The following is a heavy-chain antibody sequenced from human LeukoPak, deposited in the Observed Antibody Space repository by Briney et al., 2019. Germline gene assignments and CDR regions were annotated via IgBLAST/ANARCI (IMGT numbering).Heavy chain of an antibody. Sequence: ASVKVSCKVSGYTLTELSMHWVRQAPGKGLEWMGGFDPEDGETIYAQKFQGRVTMTEDTSTDTAYMELSSLRSEDTAVYYCARTGQQLVRRYNWFDPWGQGTLVTVSS. CDR3: ARTGQQLVRRYNWFDP. CDR1: GYTLTELS. V-gene: IGHV1-24*01. D-gene: IGHD6-13*01. CDR2: FDPEDGET. J-gene: IGHJ5*02.